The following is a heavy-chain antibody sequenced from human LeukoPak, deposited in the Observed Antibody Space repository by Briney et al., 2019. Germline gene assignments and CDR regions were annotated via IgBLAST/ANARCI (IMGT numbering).Heavy chain of an antibody. D-gene: IGHD3-22*01. CDR1: GFTFSSYA. Sequence: PGGSLRLSCAASGFTFSSYAMHWVRQAPGKGLEYVSAISSNGGSTYYANSVKGRFTISRDNSKNTLYLQMGSLRAEDMAVYYCARGRFSYDNTGYSSFYYWGQGTLVTVSS. V-gene: IGHV3-64*01. CDR2: ISSNGGST. CDR3: ARGRFSYDNTGYSSFYY. J-gene: IGHJ4*02.